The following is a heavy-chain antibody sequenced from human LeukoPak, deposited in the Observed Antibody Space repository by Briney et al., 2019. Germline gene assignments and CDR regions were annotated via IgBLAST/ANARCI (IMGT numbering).Heavy chain of an antibody. CDR1: GGSISSYY. CDR2: INHSGST. Sequence: SETLSLTCTVSGGSISSYYWSWIRQPPGKGLEWIGEINHSGSTNYNPSLKSRVTISVDTSKNQFSLKLSSVTAADTAVYYCARLVGYCSSTSCLAWFDPWGQGTLVTVSS. D-gene: IGHD2-2*01. CDR3: ARLVGYCSSTSCLAWFDP. J-gene: IGHJ5*02. V-gene: IGHV4-34*01.